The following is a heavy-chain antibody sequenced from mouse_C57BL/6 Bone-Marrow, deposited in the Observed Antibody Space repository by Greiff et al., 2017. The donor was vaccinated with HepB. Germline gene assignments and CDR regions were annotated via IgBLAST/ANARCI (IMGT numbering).Heavy chain of an antibody. CDR1: GYTFTSYW. Sequence: QVQLKQPGAELVRPGSSVKLSCKASGYTFTSYWMHWVKRRPIQGLEWIGNIDPSDSETHYNQKFKDKATLTVDKSSSTAYMQLSSLTSEDAAVYYCARGAVVAHWYFDVWGTGTTVTVSS. V-gene: IGHV1-52*01. CDR2: IDPSDSET. CDR3: ARGAVVAHWYFDV. J-gene: IGHJ1*03. D-gene: IGHD1-1*01.